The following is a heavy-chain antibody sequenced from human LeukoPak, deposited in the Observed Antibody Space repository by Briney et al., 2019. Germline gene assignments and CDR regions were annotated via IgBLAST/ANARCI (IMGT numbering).Heavy chain of an antibody. Sequence: PGGSLRLSCAASGFTFDDYAMHWVRQAPGKGLEWVSGISWNSGSIGYADSVKGRFTISRDNAKNSLYLQMNSLRAEDTALYYCAKLRSSSWYDAFDIWGQGTVVTVSS. CDR2: ISWNSGSI. V-gene: IGHV3-9*01. CDR1: GFTFDDYA. D-gene: IGHD6-13*01. CDR3: AKLRSSSWYDAFDI. J-gene: IGHJ3*02.